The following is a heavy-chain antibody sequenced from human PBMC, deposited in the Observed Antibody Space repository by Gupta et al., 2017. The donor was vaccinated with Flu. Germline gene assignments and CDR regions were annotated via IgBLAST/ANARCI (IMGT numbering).Heavy chain of an antibody. V-gene: IGHV4-4*07. CDR2: VSHSGRA. Sequence: VQLQESGPAAIKPGATLTLTCNVSGGPITTSSWSWIRQPPGKGLEWIGCVSHSGRAVPSPSLKSLVTKSIDSSSNHFALGLASGTAGDTAVYFCARSPSSTSFCGEGPCDSSVSAFVDWGQGALVVDSS. J-gene: IGHJ4*02. CDR1: GGPITTSS. CDR3: ARSPSSTSFCGEGPCDSSVSAFVD. D-gene: IGHD2-21*01.